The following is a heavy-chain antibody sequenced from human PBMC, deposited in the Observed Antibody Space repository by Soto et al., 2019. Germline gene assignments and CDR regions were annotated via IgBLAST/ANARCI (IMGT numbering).Heavy chain of an antibody. CDR2: ISYSGST. D-gene: IGHD3-3*01. CDR1: GGSISSGNYY. J-gene: IGHJ5*02. CDR3: ARWWSGSRQGFDP. Sequence: KPSETLSLTCTVSGGSISSGNYYWSWIRQPPGKGLEWIGFISYSGSTYYSASLQSRVTISVDTSKNQFSLKLSSVTAADTAVYYCARWWSGSRQGFDPWGQGTLVTVSS. V-gene: IGHV4-30-4*01.